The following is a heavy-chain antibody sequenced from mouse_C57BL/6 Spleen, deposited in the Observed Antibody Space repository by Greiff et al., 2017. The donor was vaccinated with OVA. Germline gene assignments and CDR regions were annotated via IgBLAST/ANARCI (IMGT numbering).Heavy chain of an antibody. J-gene: IGHJ4*01. CDR2: IYPGSGNT. Sequence: LVESGPELVKPGASVKISCKASGYSFTSYYIHWVKQRPGQGLEWIGWIYPGSGNTKYNEKFKGKATLTADTSSSTAYMQLSSLTSEDSAVYYCARADSYYAMDYWGQGTSVTVSS. CDR3: ARADSYYAMDY. V-gene: IGHV1-66*01. CDR1: GYSFTSYY.